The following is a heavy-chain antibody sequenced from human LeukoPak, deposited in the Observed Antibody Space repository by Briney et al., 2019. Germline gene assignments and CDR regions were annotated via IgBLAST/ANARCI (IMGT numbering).Heavy chain of an antibody. V-gene: IGHV3-21*01. Sequence: GGSLRLSCAASGFTFSDYYMGWVRQAPGKGLEWVSSISSSSKYIYQADSLKGRFTISRDNAKNSLYLQMNSLRAEDTAVYYCARVKEASAFDVWGQGTMVTVSS. D-gene: IGHD5-12*01. J-gene: IGHJ3*01. CDR1: GFTFSDYY. CDR3: ARVKEASAFDV. CDR2: ISSSSKYI.